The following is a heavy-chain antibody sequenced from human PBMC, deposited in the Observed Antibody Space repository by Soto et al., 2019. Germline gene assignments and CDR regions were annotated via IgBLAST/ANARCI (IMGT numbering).Heavy chain of an antibody. CDR2: IDPTDSYT. Sequence: GESLKISCQGSGYSFTSYWITWVRQMPGKGLEGMGRIDPTDSYTKYSPSFQGHVTMSVDKSINTAYLQWSSLRASDTAMYYCARGALHCSGGTCYSGYFDLWGRGTLVTVSS. CDR3: ARGALHCSGGTCYSGYFDL. CDR1: GYSFTSYW. J-gene: IGHJ2*01. D-gene: IGHD2-15*01. V-gene: IGHV5-10-1*01.